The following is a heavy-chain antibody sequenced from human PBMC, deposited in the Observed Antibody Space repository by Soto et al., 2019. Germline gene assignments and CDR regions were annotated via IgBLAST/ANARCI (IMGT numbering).Heavy chain of an antibody. CDR2: IYYSGTT. J-gene: IGHJ2*01. Sequence: PSETLSLTCTVSGDSMSSGTYHWDWIRQPPGKGLEWIGTIYYSGTTHYNPSLKSRVTISVDTSKSQFFLNLSSGTAADTAVYYCARFNWYFDLWGRGTLVTVSS. CDR3: ARFNWYFDL. CDR1: GDSMSSGTYH. V-gene: IGHV4-39*01.